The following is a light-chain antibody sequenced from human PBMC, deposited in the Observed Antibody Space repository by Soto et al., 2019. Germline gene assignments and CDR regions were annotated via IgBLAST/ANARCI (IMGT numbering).Light chain of an antibody. Sequence: DIVMTQSPLSLPVTPGEPASISCRSSQSLLHSNGYNYLDWYLQKPGQSPQLLIYLGSNRASGVPDRFSGSGSGTDFTLKISRVEAEDGGMCCGREALQPCTFGHGTRVEIK. CDR2: LGS. V-gene: IGKV2-28*01. CDR1: QSLLHSNGYNY. J-gene: IGKJ1*01. CDR3: REALQPCT.